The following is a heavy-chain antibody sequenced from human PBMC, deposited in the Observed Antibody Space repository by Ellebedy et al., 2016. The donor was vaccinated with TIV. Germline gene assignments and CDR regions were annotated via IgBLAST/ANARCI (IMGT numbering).Heavy chain of an antibody. CDR1: GYTFTSYS. CDR3: AREFALTVTGLDV. J-gene: IGHJ6*02. CDR2: IKGGNGET. Sequence: AASVKVSCKASGYTFTSYSIHWVRQAPGQGLEWMAWIKGGNGETKYSQKFQGRFTVNRDSSASTSDLELSSLRSEDTAVYYCAREFALTVTGLDVWGQGTTVTVSS. V-gene: IGHV1-3*01. D-gene: IGHD4-11*01.